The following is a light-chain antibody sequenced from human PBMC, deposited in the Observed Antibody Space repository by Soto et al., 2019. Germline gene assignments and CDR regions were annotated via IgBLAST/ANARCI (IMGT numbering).Light chain of an antibody. V-gene: IGKV3-15*01. Sequence: ELVLTQSPATLSVSPGARATLSGRASQSVSYNLAWYQQNPGQAPRLLIYGASTRATGIPARFSGSGSGTEFTLTISSLQSEDFAVYFCQQYNNWPPITFGQGTRLEIK. CDR2: GAS. CDR1: QSVSYN. CDR3: QQYNNWPPIT. J-gene: IGKJ5*01.